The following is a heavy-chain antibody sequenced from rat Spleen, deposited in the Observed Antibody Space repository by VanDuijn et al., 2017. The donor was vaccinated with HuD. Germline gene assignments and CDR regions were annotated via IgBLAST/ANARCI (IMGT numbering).Heavy chain of an antibody. CDR1: GFTFSDYY. CDR3: ARPFSSYGYAPHY. J-gene: IGHJ2*01. Sequence: EVQLVESDGGLVQPGRSLKLSCAASGFTFSDYYMAWVRQPPGKSLVWMGEINKDSSTINFSPSVLKDKFIISRDNAQNTLYLQMSKLGSEDTAIYYCARPFSSYGYAPHYWGQGVMVTVSS. CDR2: INKDSSTI. V-gene: IGHV4-2*01. D-gene: IGHD1-7*01.